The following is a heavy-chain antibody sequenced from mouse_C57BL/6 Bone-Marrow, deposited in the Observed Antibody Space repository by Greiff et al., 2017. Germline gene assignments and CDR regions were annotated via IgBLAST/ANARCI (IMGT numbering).Heavy chain of an antibody. CDR2: IDPSASYT. CDR1: GYTFTSYW. D-gene: IGHD1-1*01. V-gene: IGHV1-50*01. CDR3: ARDSSWFAY. Sequence: QVQLQQPGAELVKPGASVKLSCKASGYTFTSYWMQWVKQRPGQGLEWIGEIDPSASYTNYNQKFKGKATLTVDTSSSTAYMQLSSLTSEDSAVYYYARDSSWFAYWGQGTLVTVSA. J-gene: IGHJ3*01.